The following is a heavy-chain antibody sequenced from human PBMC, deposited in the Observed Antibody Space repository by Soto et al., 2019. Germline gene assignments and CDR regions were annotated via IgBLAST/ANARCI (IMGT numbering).Heavy chain of an antibody. CDR1: GFTFSSYA. Sequence: EVQLLESGGGLVQPGGSLRLSCAASGFTFSSYAMRWVRQAPGKGLAWVSAISGSGGSTYYADSVKGRFTISRDNSKNTLYLQMNSLRAEDTAVHYCAKSTAGAYTYYFDSWGKGTQVTVSS. V-gene: IGHV3-23*01. D-gene: IGHD4-17*01. CDR3: AKSTAGAYTYYFDS. CDR2: ISGSGGST. J-gene: IGHJ4*02.